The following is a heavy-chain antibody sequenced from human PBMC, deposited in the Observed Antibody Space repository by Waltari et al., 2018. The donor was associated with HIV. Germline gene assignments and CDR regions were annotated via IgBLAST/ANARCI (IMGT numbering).Heavy chain of an antibody. D-gene: IGHD3-22*01. CDR3: ARVRGVITADAFDI. CDR1: GGSISSGFYY. CDR2: IYPSGRT. V-gene: IGHV4-61*02. Sequence: QVQLQESGPGLVRPSQTLSLTCTVSGGSISSGFYYWTWIRQPAGKGLEWIGRIYPSGRTNYNPYLKSRVTISLDTSKNQFSLKLSSVTAADTAVYYCARVRGVITADAFDIWGQGTMVTVSS. J-gene: IGHJ3*02.